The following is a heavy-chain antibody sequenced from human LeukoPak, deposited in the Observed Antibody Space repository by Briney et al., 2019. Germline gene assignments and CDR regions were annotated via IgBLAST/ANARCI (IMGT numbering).Heavy chain of an antibody. J-gene: IGHJ6*03. V-gene: IGHV1-18*01. Sequence: ASVKVSCKASGYTFTSYGISWVRQAPGQGLEWMRWISAYNGNTNYAQKLQGRVTMTTDTSTSTAYMELRSLRSDDTAVYYCAGYHYGPTYYYYYYMDVWGKGTTVTISS. CDR1: GYTFTSYG. D-gene: IGHD3-16*01. CDR3: AGYHYGPTYYYYYYMDV. CDR2: ISAYNGNT.